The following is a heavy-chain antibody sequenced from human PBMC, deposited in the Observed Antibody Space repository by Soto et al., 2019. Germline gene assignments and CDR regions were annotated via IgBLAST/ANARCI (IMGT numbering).Heavy chain of an antibody. CDR1: GGTFSTYA. CDR3: ARRGSGSYYDY. Sequence: QAQLVQSGAEVKKPESSVKVSCKAPGGTFSTYAISWVRQAPGQGLEWMGGIIPMFGTANYAQRFQDRVTITADESTNTVYMELSSLRSEDTAVYYCARRGSGSYYDYWGQGTLVTVSS. J-gene: IGHJ4*02. V-gene: IGHV1-69*12. D-gene: IGHD1-26*01. CDR2: IIPMFGTA.